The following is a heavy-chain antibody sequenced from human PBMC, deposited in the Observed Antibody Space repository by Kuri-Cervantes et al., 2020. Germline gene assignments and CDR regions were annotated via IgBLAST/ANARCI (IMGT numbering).Heavy chain of an antibody. CDR3: ARGGGYYYDSSGTGGMDV. Sequence: ASVKVSCKASGYTFTSYYMHWVRQATGQGLEWMGWMNPNSGNTGYAQKFQGRVTMTRNTSISTAYMELSSLRSEDTAVYYCARGGGYYYDSSGTGGMDVWGQGTTVTVSS. J-gene: IGHJ6*02. CDR2: MNPNSGNT. V-gene: IGHV1-8*02. D-gene: IGHD3-22*01. CDR1: GYTFTSYY.